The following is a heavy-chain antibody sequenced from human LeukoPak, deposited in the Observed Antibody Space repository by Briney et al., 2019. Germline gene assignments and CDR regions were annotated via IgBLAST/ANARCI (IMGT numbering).Heavy chain of an antibody. J-gene: IGHJ4*02. V-gene: IGHV4-34*01. CDR1: XXXFSGXY. Sequence: YXXXFSGXYWSWIRQPPGKGLEWIGEINHSGSTNYNPSLKSRVTISVDTSKNQFSLKLSSVTAADTAVYYCARERNYYGSGRLDYWGQGTLVTVSS. CDR2: INHSGST. D-gene: IGHD3-10*01. CDR3: ARERNYYGSGRLDY.